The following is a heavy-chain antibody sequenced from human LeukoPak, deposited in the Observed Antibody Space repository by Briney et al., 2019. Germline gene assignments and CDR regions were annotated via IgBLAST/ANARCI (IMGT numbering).Heavy chain of an antibody. CDR2: IKQDGSET. CDR1: GFTFSTYW. V-gene: IGHV3-7*01. CDR3: ARDRGADRFDY. Sequence: PGGSLRLSCAASGFTFSTYWMSWVRQAPGTGLEWVANIKQDGSETYYVDSVKGRFTISRDNAKNSLYLQMNGLRAEDTAVYYCARDRGADRFDYWGQGTLVTVSS. J-gene: IGHJ4*02. D-gene: IGHD3-10*01.